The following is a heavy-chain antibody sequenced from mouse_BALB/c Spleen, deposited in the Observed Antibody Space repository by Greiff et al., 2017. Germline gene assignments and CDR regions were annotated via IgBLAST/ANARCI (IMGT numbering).Heavy chain of an antibody. J-gene: IGHJ3*01. Sequence: EVKLVESGGGLVKPGGSLKLSCAASGFTFSSYTMSWVRQTPEKRLEWVATISSGGGNTYYPDSVKGRFTISRDNAKNNLYLQMSSLRSEDTALYYCARRGNYWFAYWGQGTLVTVSA. V-gene: IGHV5-9*03. CDR2: ISSGGGNT. CDR1: GFTFSSYT. CDR3: ARRGNYWFAY. D-gene: IGHD2-1*01.